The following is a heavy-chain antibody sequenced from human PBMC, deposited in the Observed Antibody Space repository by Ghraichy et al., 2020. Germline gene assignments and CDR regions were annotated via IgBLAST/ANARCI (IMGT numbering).Heavy chain of an antibody. CDR3: AKMRGNGYYYDFDY. CDR1: GFTFSSYA. Sequence: GGSLRLSCAASGFTFSSYAMNWVRQAPGKGLEWVSAISGSGGSTYYAESVKGRFTISRDNSKNTLYLQMNSLRAEDTAVYYCAKMRGNGYYYDFDYWGQGTLVTVSS. V-gene: IGHV3-23*01. D-gene: IGHD3-22*01. J-gene: IGHJ4*02. CDR2: ISGSGGST.